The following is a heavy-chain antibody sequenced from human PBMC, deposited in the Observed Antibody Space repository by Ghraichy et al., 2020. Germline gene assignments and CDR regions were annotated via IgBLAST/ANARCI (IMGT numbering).Heavy chain of an antibody. Sequence: SETLSLTCTVSGGSISSYYWSWIRQPAGKGLEWIGRIYTSGSTNYNPSLKSRVTMSVDTSKNQFSLKLSSVTAADTAVYYCARDRKQFYSIPSENPEEDVWGQGTTVTVSS. V-gene: IGHV4-4*07. CDR2: IYTSGST. CDR1: GGSISSYY. CDR3: ARDRKQFYSIPSENPEEDV. J-gene: IGHJ6*02. D-gene: IGHD6-13*01.